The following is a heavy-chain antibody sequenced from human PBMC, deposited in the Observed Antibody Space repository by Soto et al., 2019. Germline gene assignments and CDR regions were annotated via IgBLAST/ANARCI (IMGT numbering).Heavy chain of an antibody. CDR3: SLVDNFFTPTPQDV. J-gene: IGHJ6*04. V-gene: IGHV1-18*01. CDR1: GYIFVNYG. Sequence: QVQLVQSGDEVRKPGSSVKVSCKASGYIFVNYGIAWVRQAPGQWLEWMGWISPYSCNTHYGIKVQGRLTLVTGPYMGPASMELASLTSDDTAVYYCSLVDNFFTPTPQDVWREGTTVTVSS. CDR2: ISPYSCNT. D-gene: IGHD5-12*01.